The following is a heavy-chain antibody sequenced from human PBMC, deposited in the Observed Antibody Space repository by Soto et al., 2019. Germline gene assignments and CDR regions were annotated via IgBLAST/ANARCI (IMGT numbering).Heavy chain of an antibody. Sequence: SQTLSLTCAISGDGVSSNSAAWDWIRQSPSRGLEWLGRTYYRSKWYNDYAVSVKSRITINPDTSKNQFSLQLNSVTPEDTAVYYCARGSSGWYEYYYYGMDVWGQGTTVTVSS. D-gene: IGHD6-19*01. V-gene: IGHV6-1*01. CDR1: GDGVSSNSAA. J-gene: IGHJ6*02. CDR2: TYYRSKWYN. CDR3: ARGSSGWYEYYYYGMDV.